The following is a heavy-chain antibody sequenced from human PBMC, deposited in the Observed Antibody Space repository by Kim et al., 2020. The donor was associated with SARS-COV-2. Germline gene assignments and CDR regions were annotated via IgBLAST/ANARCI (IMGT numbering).Heavy chain of an antibody. CDR3: ARDASRYTTAWYNY. CDR2: ISPYNGNT. Sequence: ASVKVSCKASGYTFTNYGITWVRQAPGQGLEWMGWISPYNGNTDSAQEFQGRVTMTTDTSTNIAYMELRSLRSDDTAVYYCARDASRYTTAWYNYWGQGTRVTVSS. J-gene: IGHJ4*02. V-gene: IGHV1-18*04. D-gene: IGHD6-19*01. CDR1: GYTFTNYG.